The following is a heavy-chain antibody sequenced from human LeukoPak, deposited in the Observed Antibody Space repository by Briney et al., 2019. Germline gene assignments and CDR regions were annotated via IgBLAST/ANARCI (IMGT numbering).Heavy chain of an antibody. CDR3: ARIVGARAWAFDI. D-gene: IGHD1-26*01. CDR1: GGSISSSSYY. V-gene: IGHV4-39*07. J-gene: IGHJ3*02. Sequence: SETLSLTCTVSGGSISSSSYYWGWIRQPPGKGLEWIGSIYYSGSTYYNPSLKSRVTISVDTSKNQFSLKLSSVTAADTAVYYCARIVGARAWAFDIWGQGTMVTVSS. CDR2: IYYSGST.